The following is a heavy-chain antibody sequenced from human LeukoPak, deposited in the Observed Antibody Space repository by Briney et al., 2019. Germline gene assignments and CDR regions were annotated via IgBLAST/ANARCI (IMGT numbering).Heavy chain of an antibody. D-gene: IGHD5-18*01. CDR1: GFTFSSYG. Sequence: SGGSLRLSCAASGFTFSSYGMSWVRQAPGKGLEWVSAISCSGSSTYYADSVKGRFTISRDNSKNTLYLQMNGLRAEDTAVYYCAAVDVDTAFPWGQGTLVTVSS. CDR3: AAVDVDTAFP. J-gene: IGHJ5*02. V-gene: IGHV3-23*01. CDR2: ISCSGSST.